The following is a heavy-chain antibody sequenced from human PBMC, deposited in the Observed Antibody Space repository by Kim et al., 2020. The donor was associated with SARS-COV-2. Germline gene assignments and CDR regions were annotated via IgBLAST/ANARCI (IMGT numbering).Heavy chain of an antibody. D-gene: IGHD6-19*01. CDR3: ARRGAVAGNPVYDY. Sequence: NPSRKRRITMSVDTSKNQFSLDLSFVTAADTTVYYCARRGAVAGNPVYDYWGQGILVTVSS. V-gene: IGHV4-39*01. J-gene: IGHJ4*02.